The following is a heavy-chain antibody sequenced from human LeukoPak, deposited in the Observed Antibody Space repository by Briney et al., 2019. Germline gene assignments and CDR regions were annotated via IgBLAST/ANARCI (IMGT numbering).Heavy chain of an antibody. CDR3: AKGHGPGYCSSTSCPSGVVDY. CDR1: GFTFSSYG. J-gene: IGHJ4*02. D-gene: IGHD2-2*03. V-gene: IGHV3-30*18. Sequence: GRSLRLSCAASGFTFSSYGMHWVRQAPGKGLGWVAVISYDGSNKYYADSVKGRFTISRDNSKNTLYLQMNSLRAEDTAVYYCAKGHGPGYCSSTSCPSGVVDYWGQGTLVTVSS. CDR2: ISYDGSNK.